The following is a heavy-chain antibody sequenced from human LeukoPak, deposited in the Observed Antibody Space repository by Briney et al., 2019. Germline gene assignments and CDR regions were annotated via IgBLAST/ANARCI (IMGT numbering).Heavy chain of an antibody. CDR2: IDAGDGDT. V-gene: IGHV1-3*01. D-gene: IGHD3-3*01. Sequence: ASVKVSCKASGYALTGYALHWVRQAPGQRLEWMGRIDAGDGDTKYSQTFQGRFIITRDTSASTAYMDLSSLRSEDTAVYYCARVTIFGGGDVWGQGTTVTVSS. CDR3: ARVTIFGGGDV. J-gene: IGHJ6*02. CDR1: GYALTGYA.